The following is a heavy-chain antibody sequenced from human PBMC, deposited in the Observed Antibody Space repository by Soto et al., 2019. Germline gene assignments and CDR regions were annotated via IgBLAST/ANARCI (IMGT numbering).Heavy chain of an antibody. CDR1: GGSISSYY. CDR2: IYYSGST. Sequence: SETLSLTCTVSGGSISSYYLSWIRQPPGKGLEWIGYIYYSGSTNYNPSLKCRVTISVDTSKNQFSLKLSSVTAADTAVYYYARAGCSSTSCYETPYYYYGMDVWGQGTTVTVSS. CDR3: ARAGCSSTSCYETPYYYYGMDV. V-gene: IGHV4-59*01. J-gene: IGHJ6*02. D-gene: IGHD2-2*01.